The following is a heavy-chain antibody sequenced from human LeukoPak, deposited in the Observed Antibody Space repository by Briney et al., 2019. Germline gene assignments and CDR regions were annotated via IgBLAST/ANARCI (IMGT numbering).Heavy chain of an antibody. D-gene: IGHD3-22*01. CDR2: IFHSGRT. J-gene: IGHJ4*02. Sequence: GSLRLSCAASGFTFSSYAMSWIRQPPGKGLEWIGNIFHSGRTYYNPSLKSRVTISVDTSKNQFSLKLRSVTAADTAVYYCARGRIYYDSTGYGHWGQGTLVTVSS. CDR1: GFTFSSYA. CDR3: ARGRIYYDSTGYGH. V-gene: IGHV4-38-2*01.